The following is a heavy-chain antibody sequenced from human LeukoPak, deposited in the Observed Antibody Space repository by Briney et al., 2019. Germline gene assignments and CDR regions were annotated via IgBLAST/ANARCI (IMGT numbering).Heavy chain of an antibody. CDR1: GFTFSNYI. Sequence: GGSLRLSCAASGFTFSNYIMSWVRLAPGEGLEWVSSVSGDGRSTYYTQSVEGRFTVSRDNSKNTLYLQMNSLRAEDTAVYYCARDHGTAMAGASWFDPWGQGTLVTVSS. J-gene: IGHJ5*02. D-gene: IGHD5-18*01. CDR3: ARDHGTAMAGASWFDP. V-gene: IGHV3-23*01. CDR2: VSGDGRST.